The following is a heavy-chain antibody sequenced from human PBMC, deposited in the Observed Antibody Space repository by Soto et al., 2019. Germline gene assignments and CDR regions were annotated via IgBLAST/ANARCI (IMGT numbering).Heavy chain of an antibody. CDR3: AKGLGGYSYGYERAY. J-gene: IGHJ4*01. Sequence: EVQLVDSGGGLVQPGRSLRLSCAASGFTFVSYAMHWVRQAPGKGLAWVSSISWNSGTKGYADSVKGRFTISRDNAKDCLYLQMDRLRADETALYYWAKGLGGYSYGYERAYWGHGALVTVSS. CDR1: GFTFVSYA. D-gene: IGHD5-18*01. V-gene: IGHV3-9*01. CDR2: ISWNSGTK.